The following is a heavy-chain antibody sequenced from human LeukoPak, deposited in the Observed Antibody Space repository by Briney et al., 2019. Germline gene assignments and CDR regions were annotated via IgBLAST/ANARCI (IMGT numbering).Heavy chain of an antibody. Sequence: PGGSLRLSCEASGFTFRSSAFHWVRQAPGKGLEWVGVISYDGNNVYYADSVKGRFTISRDNSKNTLYVQMNSLRPDDTAVYYCAREGSGSSYFDYWGQGTLVTVSS. J-gene: IGHJ4*02. CDR3: AREGSGSSYFDY. D-gene: IGHD3-10*01. CDR1: GFTFRSSA. V-gene: IGHV3-30-3*01. CDR2: ISYDGNNV.